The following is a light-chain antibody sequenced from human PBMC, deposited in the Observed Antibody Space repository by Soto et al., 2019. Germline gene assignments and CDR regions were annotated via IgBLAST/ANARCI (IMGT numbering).Light chain of an antibody. CDR2: EVN. CDR1: TNDVGGSDH. J-gene: IGLJ1*01. V-gene: IGLV2-23*02. CDR3: CSYSGSGTYV. Sequence: QSVLTQPASVSGSPGQSITISCTGTTNDVGGSDHVSWYQQHPGKAPKVMIYEVNKRPSGVSNRLSGSKSGNTASLTLSGLQAEDEADYYCCSYSGSGTYVVGTGTKV.